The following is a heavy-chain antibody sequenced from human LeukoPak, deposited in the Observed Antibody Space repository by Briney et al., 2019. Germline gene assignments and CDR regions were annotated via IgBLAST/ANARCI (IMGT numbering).Heavy chain of an antibody. CDR1: GGSISNYP. J-gene: IGHJ4*02. V-gene: IGHV4-4*07. Sequence: SETLSLTCTVSGGSISNYPWSWIWQPAGKGLEWIGQIHTSGSTNYNPPLKSRVSMSIDTTEDQVSLTIRSVTAADTAFYYCARRDISSGWSFDYCGQGTLVTVSS. CDR2: IHTSGST. CDR3: ARRDISSGWSFDY. D-gene: IGHD6-19*01.